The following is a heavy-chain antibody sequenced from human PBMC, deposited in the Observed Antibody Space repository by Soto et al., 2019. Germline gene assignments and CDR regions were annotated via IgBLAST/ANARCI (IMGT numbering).Heavy chain of an antibody. CDR3: ARSGGITMVRGSFDY. V-gene: IGHV4-31*03. CDR1: GGSIGSGGYY. J-gene: IGHJ4*02. CDR2: IYYIGST. Sequence: QVQLQESGPGLVKPSQTLSLTCTVSGGSIGSGGYYWSWIRQHPGKGLEWIGYIYYIGSTYYNPSLKSRVTISVDTSKNQFSLKLSSVTAADTAVYYCARSGGITMVRGSFDYCGQGTLVTVSS. D-gene: IGHD3-10*01.